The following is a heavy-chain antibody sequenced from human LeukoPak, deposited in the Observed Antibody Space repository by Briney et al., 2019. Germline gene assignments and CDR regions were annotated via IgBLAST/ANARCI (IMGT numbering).Heavy chain of an antibody. Sequence: SVKVSCKASGGTFSSYTISWVRQAPGQGLEWMGRIIPILGIANYAQKFQGRVTITADKSTSTAYMELSSLRSEDTAVYYCARDFWSGYYSQTDAFDIWGQGIMVTVSS. V-gene: IGHV1-69*04. CDR2: IIPILGIA. J-gene: IGHJ3*02. D-gene: IGHD3-3*01. CDR3: ARDFWSGYYSQTDAFDI. CDR1: GGTFSSYT.